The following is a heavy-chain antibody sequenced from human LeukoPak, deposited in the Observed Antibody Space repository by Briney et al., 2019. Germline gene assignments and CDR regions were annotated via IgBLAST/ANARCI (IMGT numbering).Heavy chain of an antibody. CDR2: ISGSGGST. Sequence: GGSLRLSCAASGFTFSSYAMSWVRQAPGKGLEWVSAISGSGGSTYYADSVKGRFTISRDNSKNTLYLQMGSLRAEDMAVYYCARGRTATAIPPPYWGRGTLVTVSS. V-gene: IGHV3-23*01. CDR3: ARGRTATAIPPPY. D-gene: IGHD2-2*02. J-gene: IGHJ4*02. CDR1: GFTFSSYA.